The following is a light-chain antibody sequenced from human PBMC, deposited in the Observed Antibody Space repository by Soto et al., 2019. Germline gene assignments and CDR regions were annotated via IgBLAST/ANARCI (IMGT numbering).Light chain of an antibody. J-gene: IGKJ1*01. CDR1: QPISSW. CDR2: SAS. V-gene: IGKV1-12*01. Sequence: IQMTQSPSSVSASVGDRVTITCRASQPISSWLAWYQQKPGQPPNLLIYSASTLRSGVPSRFSGSESGTLFTLTITNLQPEDFATYHCLQYHSDWTFGQGTKVEIK. CDR3: LQYHSDWT.